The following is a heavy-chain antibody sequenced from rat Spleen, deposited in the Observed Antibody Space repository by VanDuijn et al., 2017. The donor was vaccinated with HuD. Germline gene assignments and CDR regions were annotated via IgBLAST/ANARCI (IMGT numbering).Heavy chain of an antibody. CDR2: INIDSSRT. D-gene: IGHD1-1*01. V-gene: IGHV5-43*01. CDR1: GFTFSTYV. Sequence: EVQLVESGGGLVQPGSSLKVSCGTSGFTFSTYVMHWFRQAPENGMEWLAYINIDSSRTRYAETVKGRFTISRDNAKNTVDMQLSSLRSEDSAMYFCAREKGHYKYFDFWGQGVMVTVSS. J-gene: IGHJ2*01. CDR3: AREKGHYKYFDF.